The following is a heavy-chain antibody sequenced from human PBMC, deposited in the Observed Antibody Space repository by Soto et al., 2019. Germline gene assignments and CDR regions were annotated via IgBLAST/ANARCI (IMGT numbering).Heavy chain of an antibody. CDR1: GGSINSYW. CDR3: ARDIASYAYGEGY. D-gene: IGHD2-21*01. J-gene: IGHJ4*02. V-gene: IGHV4-4*07. CDR2: VYSSGTT. Sequence: SETLSLTCTVSGGSINSYWWSWIRQPAGKGLEWIGRVYSSGTTDYNPSLNSRATMSVETSKNQSSLKLSSVTAADTAVYYCARDIASYAYGEGYWGQGIQVTVSS.